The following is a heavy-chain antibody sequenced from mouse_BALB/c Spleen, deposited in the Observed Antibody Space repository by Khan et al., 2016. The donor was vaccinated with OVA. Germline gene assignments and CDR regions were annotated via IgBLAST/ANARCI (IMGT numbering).Heavy chain of an antibody. Sequence: EVQLVESGGGLVKPGGSLKLSCTASGFTFSSYAMSWVRQTPEKRLEWVASISSGGNTYYPDSVKGRFTISRDNARNILYLQMSSLRSEDTAMYYCARDYGLDYWGQGTTLTVSS. CDR2: ISSGGNT. CDR1: GFTFSSYA. J-gene: IGHJ2*01. CDR3: ARDYGLDY. V-gene: IGHV5-6-5*01. D-gene: IGHD1-1*01.